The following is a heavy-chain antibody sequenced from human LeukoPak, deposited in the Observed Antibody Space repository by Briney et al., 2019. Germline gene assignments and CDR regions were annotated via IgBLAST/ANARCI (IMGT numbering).Heavy chain of an antibody. CDR3: ARDYDYGFGVADGSY. V-gene: IGHV7-4-1*02. CDR1: GGTFSSYA. Sequence: ASVKVSCKASGGTFSSYAMNWVRQAPGQGLEWMGWINTNTGNPTYAQGFTGRFVFSLDTSVSTAYLQISSLKAEDTAVYYCARDYDYGFGVADGSYWGQGTLVTVSS. D-gene: IGHD3-3*01. J-gene: IGHJ4*02. CDR2: INTNTGNP.